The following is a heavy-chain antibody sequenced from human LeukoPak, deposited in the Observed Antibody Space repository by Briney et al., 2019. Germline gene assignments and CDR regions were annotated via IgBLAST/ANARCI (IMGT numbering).Heavy chain of an antibody. Sequence: SETLSLTCTVSGGSISSSRYYWGWIRQPPGKGLEWIGSIYYSGSTYYNPSLKSRVTISIDTSKNQFSLKLSSVTAADTAVYYCAALYSSSWIDYWGQGTLVTVSS. D-gene: IGHD6-13*01. CDR2: IYYSGST. CDR3: AALYSSSWIDY. CDR1: GGSISSSRYY. J-gene: IGHJ4*02. V-gene: IGHV4-39*01.